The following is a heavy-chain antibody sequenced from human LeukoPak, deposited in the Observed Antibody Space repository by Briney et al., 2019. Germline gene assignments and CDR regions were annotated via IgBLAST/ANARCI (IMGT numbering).Heavy chain of an antibody. J-gene: IGHJ4*02. CDR3: AKTSEIQLWPSYVDY. CDR1: GYTFTDYY. D-gene: IGHD5-18*01. CDR2: INPNSGGT. V-gene: IGHV1-2*02. Sequence: GASVKVSCKSSGYTFTDYYMHWVRQAPGQGLEWMGWINPNSGGTNYAQKFQGRVTMTRDTSISTVYMDLSRLSSDDTAVYYCAKTSEIQLWPSYVDYWGQGTLVTVSS.